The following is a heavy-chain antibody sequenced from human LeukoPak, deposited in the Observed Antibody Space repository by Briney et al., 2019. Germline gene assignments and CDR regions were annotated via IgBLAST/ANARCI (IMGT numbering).Heavy chain of an antibody. CDR2: IYTSGST. CDR3: ARDRGAYYGSGSHANNWFDP. CDR1: GGSISSYY. Sequence: SETLSLTCTVSGGSISSYYWSWVRQPAGKGLEWIGGIYTSGSTNYNPSLKSRVTMSVNTSKNQFSQKLSSVTAAETAVYYCARDRGAYYGSGSHANNWFDPWGQGTLVTVSS. D-gene: IGHD3-10*01. J-gene: IGHJ5*02. V-gene: IGHV4-4*07.